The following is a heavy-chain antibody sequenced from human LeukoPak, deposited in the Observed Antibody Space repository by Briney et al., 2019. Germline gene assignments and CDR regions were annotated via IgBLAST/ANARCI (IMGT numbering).Heavy chain of an antibody. J-gene: IGHJ4*02. Sequence: PSETLSLTCTVSGVSISSHYWSWVRQSPGKGLEWIGNIYYTGSTNYNPSLKSRVAISIDTSKNQFSLTLNSVTAADAAVYYCASAGNPHYFDFWGQGPLVTVSS. CDR1: GVSISSHY. V-gene: IGHV4-59*11. CDR3: ASAGNPHYFDF. CDR2: IYYTGST.